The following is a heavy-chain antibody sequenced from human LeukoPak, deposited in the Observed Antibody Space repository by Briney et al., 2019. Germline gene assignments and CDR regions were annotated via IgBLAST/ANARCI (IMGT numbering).Heavy chain of an antibody. Sequence: PSETLSLTCTVSGVSISSGDSYWSWIRQPPGKGLEWIGFITYSGRTYYNPSLKSRVAISLDTSQKQFSLKLSSVTAADTAVYYCGRASTDGSDYWGQGSLVTVSS. V-gene: IGHV4-30-4*01. D-gene: IGHD5/OR15-5a*01. J-gene: IGHJ4*02. CDR3: GRASTDGSDY. CDR1: GVSISSGDSY. CDR2: ITYSGRT.